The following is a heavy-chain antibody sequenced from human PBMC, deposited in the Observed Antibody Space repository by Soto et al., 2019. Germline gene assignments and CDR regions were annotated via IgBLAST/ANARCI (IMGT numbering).Heavy chain of an antibody. J-gene: IGHJ4*02. Sequence: QVQLVDSGGGVVQPGGSLRLSCAASGFTFSTYGMHWVRQAPGKGLEWVAVISSDGSKQYYTDSVKGRFTISRDNSKNTLYLQMNSLSAEDTAIYYCAKDGVGGAGQLWLVRFPDYWGQGTQVTVSS. CDR2: ISSDGSKQ. D-gene: IGHD6-19*01. CDR1: GFTFSTYG. CDR3: AKDGVGGAGQLWLVRFPDY. V-gene: IGHV3-30*18.